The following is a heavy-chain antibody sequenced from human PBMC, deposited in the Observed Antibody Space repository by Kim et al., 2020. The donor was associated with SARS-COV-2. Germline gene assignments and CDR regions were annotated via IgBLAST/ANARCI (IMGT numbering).Heavy chain of an antibody. J-gene: IGHJ4*02. D-gene: IGHD3-10*01. CDR3: ARGGGSGSYYSVRSFDY. CDR2: IYSGGST. V-gene: IGHV3-66*02. CDR1: GFTVSGNY. Sequence: GGSLRLSCAASGFTVSGNYMSWVRQAPGKGLEWVSVIYSGGSTYYADSVKGRFTISRDNSKSTLYLQMNSLRAEDTAVYYCARGGGSGSYYSVRSFDYWGQGTLVTVSS.